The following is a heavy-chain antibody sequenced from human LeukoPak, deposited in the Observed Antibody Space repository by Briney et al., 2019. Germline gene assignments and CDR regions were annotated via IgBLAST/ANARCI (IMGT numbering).Heavy chain of an antibody. D-gene: IGHD2-2*01. CDR2: ISWDGGST. J-gene: IGHJ6*03. Sequence: GGSLRLSCAASGFTFDDYTMHWVRQAPGKGLEWVSLISWDGGSTYYADSVKGRFTISRDNSKNSLYLQMNSLRTEDTALYYCAKDMRPAAILDYYMDVWGKGTTVTVSS. CDR1: GFTFDDYT. V-gene: IGHV3-43*01. CDR3: AKDMRPAAILDYYMDV.